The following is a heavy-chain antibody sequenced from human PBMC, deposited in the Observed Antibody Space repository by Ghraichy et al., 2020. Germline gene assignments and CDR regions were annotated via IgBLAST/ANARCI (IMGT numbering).Heavy chain of an antibody. Sequence: GGSLRLSCVASGFNVQSNYMNWVRQAPGKGLEWVSVLYTAGAKYYADSVRGRFTISKDNSKNTLYLQMNRLTADDTAVYYCARQPDYGGNTPYYYGFDVWGQGTTVTVSS. CDR2: LYTAGAK. D-gene: IGHD4-23*01. CDR3: ARQPDYGGNTPYYYGFDV. CDR1: GFNVQSNY. V-gene: IGHV3-66*02. J-gene: IGHJ6*02.